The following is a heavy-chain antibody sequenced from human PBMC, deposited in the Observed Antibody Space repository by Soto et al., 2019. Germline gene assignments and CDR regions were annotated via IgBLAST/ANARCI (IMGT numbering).Heavy chain of an antibody. J-gene: IGHJ6*02. CDR3: IIAGGWGRGSRNYYYYGMDV. V-gene: IGHV4-39*01. CDR2: IYYSGST. Sequence: PSETLSLTCTVSGGSISSSSCYWGWIRQPPGKWLEWIGSIYYSGSTYYNPSLKSRVTISVDTSKNQFSLKLSSVTAADTAVYYCIIAGGWGRGSRNYYYYGMDVWGQGTTVTVSS. CDR1: GGSISSSSCY. D-gene: IGHD6-19*01.